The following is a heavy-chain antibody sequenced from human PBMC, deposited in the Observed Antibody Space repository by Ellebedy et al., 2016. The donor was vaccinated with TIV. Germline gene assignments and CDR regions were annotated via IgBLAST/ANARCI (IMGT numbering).Heavy chain of an antibody. V-gene: IGHV4-38-2*02. D-gene: IGHD2-15*01. J-gene: IGHJ4*02. Sequence: SETLSLTXTVSGYSISSGYYWGWIRQPPGKGLEWIGSIYHSGSTYYNPSLKSRVTISVDTSKNQFSLKLSSVTAADTAVYYCARSPLGYCSGGSCYSYYFDYWGQGTLVTVSS. CDR3: ARSPLGYCSGGSCYSYYFDY. CDR1: GYSISSGYY. CDR2: IYHSGST.